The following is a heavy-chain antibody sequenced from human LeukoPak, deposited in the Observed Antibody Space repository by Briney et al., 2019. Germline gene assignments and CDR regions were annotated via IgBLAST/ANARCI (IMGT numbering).Heavy chain of an antibody. V-gene: IGHV3-30*02. J-gene: IGHJ5*02. Sequence: GGSLRLSCVTSGFTFSLHGMHWVRQAPGKGLEWVAFIRFDGSNEYYRDSVQGRFTISRDNSKNTLYLQMNSLRADDTAVYYCAKDSTRAQYSSSYNWFDPWGQGTLVTVSS. CDR1: GFTFSLHG. CDR3: AKDSTRAQYSSSYNWFDP. CDR2: IRFDGSNE. D-gene: IGHD6-19*01.